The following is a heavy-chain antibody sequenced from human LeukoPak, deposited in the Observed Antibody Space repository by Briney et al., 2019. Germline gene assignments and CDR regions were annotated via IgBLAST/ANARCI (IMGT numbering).Heavy chain of an antibody. CDR1: GYSISSGYY. D-gene: IGHD3-22*01. CDR3: ARELVVVNVGAFDI. Sequence: SETLSLTCTVSGYSISSGYYWGWIRQPPGKGLEWIGSIYHSGSTYYNPSLKSRVTISVDTSKNQFSLKLSSVTAADTAVYYCARELVVVNVGAFDIWGQGTMVTVSS. CDR2: IYHSGST. V-gene: IGHV4-38-2*02. J-gene: IGHJ3*02.